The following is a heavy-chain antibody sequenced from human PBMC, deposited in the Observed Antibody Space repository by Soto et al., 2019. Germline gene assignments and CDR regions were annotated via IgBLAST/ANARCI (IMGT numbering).Heavy chain of an antibody. J-gene: IGHJ4*02. CDR1: GFTFNNYA. D-gene: IGHD3-10*01. CDR2: LSGGGDTT. V-gene: IGHV3-23*01. Sequence: EVQLLESGGGLVQPGGSLRLACAASGFTFNNYAMTWVRQAPGKGLEWVSALSGGGDTTSYADSVTRRFTVSRAGSKDTLYLQLGRLRAEDSALYYCAKGRCGSGSLTPRVDFWGQGTLVTVSS. CDR3: AKGRCGSGSLTPRVDF.